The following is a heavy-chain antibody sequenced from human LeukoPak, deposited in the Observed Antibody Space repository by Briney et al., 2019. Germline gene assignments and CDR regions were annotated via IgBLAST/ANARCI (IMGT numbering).Heavy chain of an antibody. V-gene: IGHV1-2*06. CDR3: ARDRSVYSYGEPLDH. J-gene: IGHJ4*02. CDR2: INPNTGGT. Sequence: ASVKVSCKASGYTFTGYYMHWVRQAPGQGLEWLGRINPNTGGTDDAQNSQGRVTMTRDTSMNTAYMELSRLRADDTAVYYCARDRSVYSYGEPLDHWGQGTLVIVSS. CDR1: GYTFTGYY. D-gene: IGHD5-18*01.